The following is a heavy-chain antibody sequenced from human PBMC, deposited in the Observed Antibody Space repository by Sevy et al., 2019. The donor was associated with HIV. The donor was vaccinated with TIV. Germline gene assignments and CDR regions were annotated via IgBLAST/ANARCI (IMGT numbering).Heavy chain of an antibody. CDR1: GGSISSGDYY. CDR2: IYYSGST. V-gene: IGHV4-30-4*01. Sequence: SETLSLTCTVSGGSISSGDYYWSWIRQPPGKGLEWIGYIYYSGSTYYNPSLKSRVTISVDTSKNQFPLKLSSVTAADTAVYYCASAEWIQLWLEGGNWFDPWGQGTLVTVSS. CDR3: ASAEWIQLWLEGGNWFDP. D-gene: IGHD5-18*01. J-gene: IGHJ5*02.